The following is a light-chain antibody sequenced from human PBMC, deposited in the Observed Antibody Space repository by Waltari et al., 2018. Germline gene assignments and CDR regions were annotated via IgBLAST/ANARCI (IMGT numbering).Light chain of an antibody. V-gene: IGLV8-61*01. CDR3: FLYMAHGIVV. CDR2: STN. J-gene: IGLJ2*01. CDR1: SGSVSTTYF. Sequence: QTVVTQEPSSSVPPGGTVTLTCGLSSGSVSTTYFPSWYQQTPRQAPRTLIYSTNPRYSGVPYRFSGSILGKKAALTIAGAQADDESDYYCFLYMAHGIVVFGGGTKLTVL.